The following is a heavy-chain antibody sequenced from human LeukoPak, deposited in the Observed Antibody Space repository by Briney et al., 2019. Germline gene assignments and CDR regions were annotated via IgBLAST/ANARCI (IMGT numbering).Heavy chain of an antibody. CDR1: GFTFSSYS. CDR2: ISSSSSTI. J-gene: IGHJ6*03. D-gene: IGHD3-3*01. V-gene: IGHV3-48*01. CDR3: ARGHGGSGYSSYYYYYMDV. Sequence: GSLRLSCAASGFTFSSYSMNWVRQAPGKGLEWVSYISSSSSTIYYADSVKGRFTISRDNAKNSLYLQMNSLRAEDTAVYYCARGHGGSGYSSYYYYYMDVWGKGTTVTVSS.